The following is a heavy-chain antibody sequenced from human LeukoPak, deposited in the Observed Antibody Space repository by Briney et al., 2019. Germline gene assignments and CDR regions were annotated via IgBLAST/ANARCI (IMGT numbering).Heavy chain of an antibody. CDR1: GFTFRNSW. V-gene: IGHV3-7*01. Sequence: GGSLRLSCVASGFTFRNSWMTWVRQSLGEGGGWVASINNDGTEKYYGDSVNRRFSISRDNSKDSLYLQMNFLRPEDASTYYCARDSGYSTFDLWGQGTRVIVSS. CDR2: INNDGTEK. CDR3: ARDSGYSTFDL. D-gene: IGHD5-18*01. J-gene: IGHJ4*02.